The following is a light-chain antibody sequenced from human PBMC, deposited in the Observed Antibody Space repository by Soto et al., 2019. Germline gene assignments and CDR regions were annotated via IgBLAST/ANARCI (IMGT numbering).Light chain of an antibody. Sequence: DIQMTQSPSTLSSSVGDGVTLTCRASQRISTWLAWYKQKPGKAPKLLISDASSLETGVPSRFRGSGSGTEFTLTINSLKPDDFATYYCQHYYGFSRTFGQGTKVDIK. CDR3: QHYYGFSRT. CDR1: QRISTW. CDR2: DAS. J-gene: IGKJ1*01. V-gene: IGKV1-5*01.